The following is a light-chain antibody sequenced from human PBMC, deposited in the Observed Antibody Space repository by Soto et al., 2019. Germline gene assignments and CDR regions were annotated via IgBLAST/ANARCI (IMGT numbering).Light chain of an antibody. Sequence: DIQMTQSPSSLSASVGDRVALTCRASQSISQYLNWFQQKRGKAPKLLIYAASTLQSGVPSRFSGSGSGTDFTLTISSLQPEDFATYFCQESRPSGTFGQGTKLQ. CDR1: QSISQY. V-gene: IGKV1-39*01. J-gene: IGKJ2*01. CDR3: QESRPSGT. CDR2: AAS.